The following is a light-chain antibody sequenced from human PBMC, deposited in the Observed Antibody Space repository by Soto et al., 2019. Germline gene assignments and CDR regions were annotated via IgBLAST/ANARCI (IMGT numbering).Light chain of an antibody. CDR2: GNT. CDR1: SSNIGAGFD. Sequence: QSLLTQPPSVSGAPGQRVTLSCSGSSSNIGAGFDVHWYQHLPGTAPKLLIYGNTNRPSGVPDRFSGSKSGTSASLAITGLQAEDEADYYCQSYDSSLNYVFGTGTKVTVL. J-gene: IGLJ1*01. V-gene: IGLV1-40*01. CDR3: QSYDSSLNYV.